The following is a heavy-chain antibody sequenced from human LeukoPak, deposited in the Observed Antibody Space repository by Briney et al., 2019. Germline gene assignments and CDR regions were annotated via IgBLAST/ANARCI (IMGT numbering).Heavy chain of an antibody. Sequence: GGSLRLSCAASGFTFSSYSMNWVRQAPGKGLEWVSSISSSSSYIYYADSVKGRFTISRDNAKNSLYLQMNSLRAEDTAVYYCAKTQGYCSSTSCYVDGMDVWGQGTTVTVSS. D-gene: IGHD2-2*01. V-gene: IGHV3-21*01. CDR2: ISSSSSYI. CDR1: GFTFSSYS. CDR3: AKTQGYCSSTSCYVDGMDV. J-gene: IGHJ6*02.